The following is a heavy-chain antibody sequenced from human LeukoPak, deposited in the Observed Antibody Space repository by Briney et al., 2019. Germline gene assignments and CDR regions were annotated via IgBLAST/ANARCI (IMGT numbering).Heavy chain of an antibody. D-gene: IGHD3-10*01. J-gene: IGHJ3*02. Sequence: SVKVSCKASAGTFSSYAISWVRQAPGQGLEWMGRIIPIFGTANYAQKFQGRVTITTDESTSTAYMELSSLRSEDTAVYYCARGAHYYGHPDAFDIWGQGTMVTVSS. V-gene: IGHV1-69*05. CDR3: ARGAHYYGHPDAFDI. CDR1: AGTFSSYA. CDR2: IIPIFGTA.